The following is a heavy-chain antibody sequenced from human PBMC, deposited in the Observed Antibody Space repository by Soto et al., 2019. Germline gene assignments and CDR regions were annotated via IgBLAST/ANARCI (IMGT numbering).Heavy chain of an antibody. CDR3: VRNSSNTVAARGPFDP. CDR2: IDPSDSQT. Sequence: PGESLQISCKGSVYSFAGYWITWVRQKPGKGLEWMGRIDPSDSQTYYSPSFRGHVTISVAKSVTTVYLEWSSLKASESATYSCVRNSSNTVAARGPFDPWGQGTLCTV. J-gene: IGHJ5*02. CDR1: VYSFAGYW. V-gene: IGHV5-10-1*01. D-gene: IGHD6-25*01.